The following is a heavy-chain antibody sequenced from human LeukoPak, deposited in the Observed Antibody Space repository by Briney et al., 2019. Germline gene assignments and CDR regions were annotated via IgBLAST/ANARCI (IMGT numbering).Heavy chain of an antibody. CDR3: ASTRTLSTTWFDP. D-gene: IGHD2-2*01. CDR1: GGTFSSYA. J-gene: IGHJ5*02. Sequence: SVKGSCKASGGTFSSYAISWVRQAPGQGLEWMGGIIPIFGTANYAQKFQGRVTITTDESTSTAYMELSSLRSEDTAVYYCASTRTLSTTWFDPWGQGTLVTVSS. CDR2: IIPIFGTA. V-gene: IGHV1-69*05.